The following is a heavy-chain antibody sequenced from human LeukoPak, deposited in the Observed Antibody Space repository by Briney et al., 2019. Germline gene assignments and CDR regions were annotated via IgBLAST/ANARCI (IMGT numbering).Heavy chain of an antibody. Sequence: ASVKVSCKASGYTFTSYGISWVRQAPGQGLEWMGWISAYNGNTNYAQKFQGRVTMTRDMSTSTVYMELSSLRSEDTAVYYCARALPTHFDYWGQGTLVTVSS. D-gene: IGHD1-26*01. CDR1: GYTFTSYG. CDR3: ARALPTHFDY. CDR2: ISAYNGNT. V-gene: IGHV1-18*01. J-gene: IGHJ4*02.